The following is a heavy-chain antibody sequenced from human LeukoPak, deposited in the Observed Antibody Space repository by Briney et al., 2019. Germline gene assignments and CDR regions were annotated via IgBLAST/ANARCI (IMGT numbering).Heavy chain of an antibody. J-gene: IGHJ4*02. CDR2: ISGSGGST. CDR1: RFTLSTYG. Sequence: GGSLRLSCAASRFTLSTYGMSWVRQAPGKGLEWVSSISGSGGSTNYADSVKGRFTISRDNSKNTLYLQMNSLRDEDTAVYYCAKSSYYWGQGTLVTVSS. D-gene: IGHD1-7*01. V-gene: IGHV3-23*01. CDR3: AKSSYY.